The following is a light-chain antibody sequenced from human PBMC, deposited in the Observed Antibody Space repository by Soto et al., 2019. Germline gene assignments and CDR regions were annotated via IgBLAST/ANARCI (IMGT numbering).Light chain of an antibody. CDR1: SGHSSYA. CDR3: QTWGTGGVV. Sequence: QLVLTQSPSASASLGASVKLTCTLSSGHSSYAIAWHKQQPEKGPRYLMKLNSAGSHSKGDGIPARFSGSSSGAERYLTISSLQSEDEADYYCQTWGTGGVVFGGGTKLTVL. CDR2: LNSAGSH. V-gene: IGLV4-69*01. J-gene: IGLJ2*01.